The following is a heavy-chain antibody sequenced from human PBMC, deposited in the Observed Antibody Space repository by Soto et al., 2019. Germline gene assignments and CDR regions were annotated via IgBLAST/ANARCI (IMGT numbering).Heavy chain of an antibody. V-gene: IGHV3-30*18. CDR3: AKDPRIAARPPGYYYYMDV. J-gene: IGHJ6*03. Sequence: ESVGGVVQPGRSLRLSCAASGFTFSSYGMHWVRQAPGKGLEWVAVISYDGSNKYYADSVKGRFTISRDNSKNTLYLQMNSLRAEDTAVYYCAKDPRIAARPPGYYYYMDVWGKGTTVTVSS. CDR1: GFTFSSYG. CDR2: ISYDGSNK. D-gene: IGHD6-6*01.